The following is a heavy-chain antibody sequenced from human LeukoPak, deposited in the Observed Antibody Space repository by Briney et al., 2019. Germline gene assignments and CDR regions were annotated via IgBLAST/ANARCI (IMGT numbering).Heavy chain of an antibody. D-gene: IGHD1-26*01. V-gene: IGHV3-30*02. CDR2: IRYDGSNK. J-gene: IGHJ4*02. Sequence: GGSLRLSCAASGFTFNSYAMHWVRQAPGKGLEWVALIRYDGSNKYYADSVKGRFTISRDNSKKTLYLQMNSLRAEDTAVYYCAKDRIVGVTSKTFDYWGQGTLVTVSS. CDR3: AKDRIVGVTSKTFDY. CDR1: GFTFNSYA.